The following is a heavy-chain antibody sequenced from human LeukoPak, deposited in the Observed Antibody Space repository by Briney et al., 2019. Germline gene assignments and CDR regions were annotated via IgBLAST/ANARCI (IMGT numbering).Heavy chain of an antibody. D-gene: IGHD1-1*01. CDR1: GFSVSSNY. CDR2: IYSGGAT. J-gene: IGHJ4*02. V-gene: IGHV3-66*02. Sequence: GGSLRLSCAASGFSVSSNYMSWVRQAPGKGLEWVSIIYSGGATYYTDSVKGRFTISRDSSKNTLYLQMNSLRSEDSAVYFCARETGTARLDYWGQGTLVTVSS. CDR3: ARETGTARLDY.